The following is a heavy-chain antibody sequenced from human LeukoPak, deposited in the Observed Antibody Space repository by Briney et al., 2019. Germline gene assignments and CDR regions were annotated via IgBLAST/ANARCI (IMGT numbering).Heavy chain of an antibody. Sequence: GGSLRLSCAASGFTFSSYSMSWVRQAPGKGLEWVANIKQDGSEKYYVDSVKGRFTISRDNAKNSLYLQMNSLRAEDTAVYYCAESRDGYNYGYFQHWGQGTLVTVSS. CDR1: GFTFSSYS. J-gene: IGHJ1*01. CDR3: AESRDGYNYGYFQH. V-gene: IGHV3-7*01. D-gene: IGHD5-24*01. CDR2: IKQDGSEK.